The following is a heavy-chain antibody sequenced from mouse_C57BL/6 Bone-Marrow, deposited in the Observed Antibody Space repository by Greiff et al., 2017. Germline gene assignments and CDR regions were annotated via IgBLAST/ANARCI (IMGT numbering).Heavy chain of an antibody. J-gene: IGHJ1*03. D-gene: IGHD2-5*01. CDR2: IYPGSGST. CDR3: ARPYYSNDWYFDV. Sequence: QVQLQQPGAELVKPGASVKMSCKASGYTFTSYWITWVKQRPGQGLEWIGDIYPGSGSTNYNEKFKSKATLTVDTSSSTAYMQPISLTSEDSAVEYGARPYYSNDWYFDVWGTGTTVTVSS. CDR1: GYTFTSYW. V-gene: IGHV1-55*01.